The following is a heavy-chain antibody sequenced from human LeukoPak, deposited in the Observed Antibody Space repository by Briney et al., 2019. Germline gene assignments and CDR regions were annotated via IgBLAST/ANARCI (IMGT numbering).Heavy chain of an antibody. Sequence: WASVKVSCKASGYTFTGYYMHWVRQAPGQGLEWMGWINPNSGGTNYAQKFQGRVTMTRDTSISTAYMELSRLKSDDTAVYYCARDGEAVAGTRLPNYWYFDLWGRGTLVTVSS. D-gene: IGHD6-19*01. CDR3: ARDGEAVAGTRLPNYWYFDL. J-gene: IGHJ2*01. CDR1: GYTFTGYY. V-gene: IGHV1-2*02. CDR2: INPNSGGT.